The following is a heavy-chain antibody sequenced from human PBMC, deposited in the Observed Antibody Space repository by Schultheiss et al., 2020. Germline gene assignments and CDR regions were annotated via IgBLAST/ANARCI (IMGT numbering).Heavy chain of an antibody. J-gene: IGHJ5*02. D-gene: IGHD2-2*01. V-gene: IGHV3-21*04. Sequence: GGSLRLSCAASGFTFSSYWMSWVRQAPGKGLEWVSSISSSSSYIYYADSVKGRFTISRDSAKDSLYLQMNSLRAEDTAVYYCARVVRYCSSTSCSNWFDPWCAGTLVTVSS. CDR2: ISSSSSYI. CDR1: GFTFSSYW. CDR3: ARVVRYCSSTSCSNWFDP.